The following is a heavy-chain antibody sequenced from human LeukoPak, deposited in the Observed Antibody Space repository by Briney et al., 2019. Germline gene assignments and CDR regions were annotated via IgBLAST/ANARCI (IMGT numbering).Heavy chain of an antibody. CDR1: GGTFSSYG. CDR3: ARDIKGVVGLEGYLQH. CDR2: IIPILEIT. Sequence: SVKVSCKASGGTFSSYGINWGRQAPGQGLEWMGRIIPILEITNYAQKFRGRVSITADKSTSTAYMELSSLRSEDTAVYYCARDIKGVVGLEGYLQHWGQGTLVTVSS. V-gene: IGHV1-69*04. J-gene: IGHJ1*01. D-gene: IGHD3-22*01.